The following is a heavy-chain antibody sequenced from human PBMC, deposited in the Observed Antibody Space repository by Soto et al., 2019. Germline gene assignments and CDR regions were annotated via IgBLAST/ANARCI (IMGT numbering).Heavy chain of an antibody. J-gene: IGHJ3*02. CDR1: GFTFSSYW. V-gene: IGHV3-74*01. Sequence: GGSLRLSCAASGFTFSSYWMHWVRQAPGKGLVWVSRINSDGSSTSYADSVKGRFTISRDNAKNTLYLQMNSLRAEDTAVYYCARVRFTYDSSAYQAFDIWGQGTMVPVSS. CDR2: INSDGSST. D-gene: IGHD3-22*01. CDR3: ARVRFTYDSSAYQAFDI.